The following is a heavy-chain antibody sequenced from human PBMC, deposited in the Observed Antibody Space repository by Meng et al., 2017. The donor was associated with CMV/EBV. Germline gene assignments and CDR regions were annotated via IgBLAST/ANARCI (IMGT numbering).Heavy chain of an antibody. J-gene: IGHJ6*02. CDR1: GDSISRKY. D-gene: IGHD1-1*01. Sequence: SETLSLTCTVSGDSISRKYWSWIRQPPGQGLEWIGHIYYSGATNYNPSLKSRVTISVGTSENQFSLKLTSVTAADTAVYYCARLPQLGHYNYGMDVWGQGTTVTVSS. CDR2: IYYSGAT. CDR3: ARLPQLGHYNYGMDV. V-gene: IGHV4-59*01.